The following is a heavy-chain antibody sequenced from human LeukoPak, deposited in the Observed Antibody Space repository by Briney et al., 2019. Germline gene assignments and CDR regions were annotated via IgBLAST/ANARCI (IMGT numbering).Heavy chain of an antibody. D-gene: IGHD3-10*01. CDR2: ISSSSSTI. J-gene: IGHJ4*02. Sequence: PGGSLRLSCAASGFTFSSYSMNWVRQAPGKGLEWVSYISSSSSTIYYADSVKGRFTISRDNAKNSLYLQMNSLRAGDTAVYYCARDRGFGELPYYFDYWGQGTLVTVSS. CDR1: GFTFSSYS. CDR3: ARDRGFGELPYYFDY. V-gene: IGHV3-48*01.